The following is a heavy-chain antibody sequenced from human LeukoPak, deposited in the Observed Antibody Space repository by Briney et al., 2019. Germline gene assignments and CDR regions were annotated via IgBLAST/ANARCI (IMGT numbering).Heavy chain of an antibody. CDR1: GFTFSSYS. CDR3: ARGPSYYYDSSGYPFDY. CDR2: ISSSSSYI. J-gene: IGHJ4*02. D-gene: IGHD3-22*01. V-gene: IGHV3-21*01. Sequence: GGSLRLSCAASGFTFSSYSMDWARQAPGKGLEWVSSISSSSSYIYYADSVKGRFTISRDNAKNSLYLQMNSLRAEDTAVYYCARGPSYYYDSSGYPFDYWGQGTLVTVSS.